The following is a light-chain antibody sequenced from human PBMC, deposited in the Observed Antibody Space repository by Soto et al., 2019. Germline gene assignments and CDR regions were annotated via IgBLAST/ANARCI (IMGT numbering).Light chain of an antibody. CDR3: CSYAGSSTYV. CDR1: SRDVGSYNL. CDR2: EGS. J-gene: IGLJ1*01. Sequence: QSALTQPASVSGSPGQSITISCTGTSRDVGSYNLVSWYQQHPGKAPKLMIYEGSKRPSGVSNRFSGSKSGNTASLTISGLQAEDAADYYCCSYAGSSTYVFGTGTKLTVL. V-gene: IGLV2-23*01.